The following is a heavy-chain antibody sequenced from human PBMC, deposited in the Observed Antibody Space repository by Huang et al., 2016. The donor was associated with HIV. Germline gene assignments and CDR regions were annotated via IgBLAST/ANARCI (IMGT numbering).Heavy chain of an antibody. Sequence: QVQLVESGGGVVQPGGSLRLSCATSGFTFSTYGMHWVRQAPGKGLEWVAVIAYDGRNKYYIDSVKGRFTISRDSSKNTLHLQMNSLRAEDTAVYYCAKDRSRPGVGGPHGYFDFWGQGTLVTVSS. CDR2: IAYDGRNK. V-gene: IGHV3-30*02. J-gene: IGHJ4*02. CDR3: AKDRSRPGVGGPHGYFDF. CDR1: GFTFSTYG. D-gene: IGHD3-22*01.